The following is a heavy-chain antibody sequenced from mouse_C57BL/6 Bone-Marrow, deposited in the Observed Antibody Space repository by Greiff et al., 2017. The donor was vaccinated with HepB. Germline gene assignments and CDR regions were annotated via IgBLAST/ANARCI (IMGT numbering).Heavy chain of an antibody. CDR1: GFTFNTYA. CDR3: VRDREGYGSAWFAY. Sequence: EVQLVESGGGLVQPKGSLKLSCAASGFTFNTYAMHWVRQAPGKGLEWVARIRSKSSNYATYYADSVKDRFTISRDDSQSMLYLQMNNLKTEDTAMYYCVRDREGYGSAWFAYWGQGTLVTVSA. V-gene: IGHV10-3*01. J-gene: IGHJ3*01. D-gene: IGHD1-1*01. CDR2: IRSKSSNYAT.